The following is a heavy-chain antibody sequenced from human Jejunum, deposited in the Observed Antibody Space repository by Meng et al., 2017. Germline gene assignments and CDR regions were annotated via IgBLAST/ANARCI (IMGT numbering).Heavy chain of an antibody. V-gene: IGHV3-74*01. CDR3: ARDWDWVVWDY. CDR2: IKPDGRTT. CDR1: GFTGSTNA. D-gene: IGHD3/OR15-3a*01. J-gene: IGHJ4*02. Sequence: EGRRVESGGGFVLPGGSLTFSCAASGFTGSTNAMHWVRQAPGKGLVWVSQIKPDGRTTAYADSVKGRFTISRDDAKNTVYLEMNSLRAEDASVYYCARDWDWVVWDYWGQGTLVTVSS.